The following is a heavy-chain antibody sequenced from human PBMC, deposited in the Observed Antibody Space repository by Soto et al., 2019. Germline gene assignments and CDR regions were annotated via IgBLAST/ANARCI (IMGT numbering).Heavy chain of an antibody. D-gene: IGHD6-13*01. J-gene: IGHJ4*02. CDR1: GSTFTGYY. CDR2: INPNSGGT. V-gene: IGHV1-2*04. Sequence: ASVKVSCKASGSTFTGYYMHWVRQAPGQGLEWMGWINPNSGGTSYAQKFQGWVTMTRDTSISTAYMELSRLRSADTAGYYCARGDSSSWYYFDYWGQGTLVTVSS. CDR3: ARGDSSSWYYFDY.